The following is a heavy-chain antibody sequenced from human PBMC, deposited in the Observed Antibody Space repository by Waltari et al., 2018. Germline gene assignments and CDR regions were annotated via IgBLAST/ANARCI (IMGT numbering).Heavy chain of an antibody. Sequence: QVPLGESGGGVATPGTSVRTPSTSSGSPLRRMSMNRTLRAPGKGLGWVAVISYEGSNKYYAGSVKGRFTISRDNSKNTLYLQMNSLRAADTAVYYCARGDMGQQQPFDCWGQGTLVTVSS. CDR2: ISYEGSNK. CDR3: ARGDMGQQQPFDC. D-gene: IGHD6-13*01. V-gene: IGHV3-30*03. CDR1: GSPLRRMS. J-gene: IGHJ4*02.